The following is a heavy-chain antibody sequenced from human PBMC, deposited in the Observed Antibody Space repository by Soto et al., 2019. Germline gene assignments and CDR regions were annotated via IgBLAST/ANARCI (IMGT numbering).Heavy chain of an antibody. CDR3: TRDQGYGQYYFEY. J-gene: IGHJ4*02. V-gene: IGHV3-30-3*01. Sequence: QVQLVESGGGVVQPGRSLRLSCAASGFTFSTYAMHWARQAPGKGLEWVAFISYDGDNEYYADSVKGRFTISRDNSKNTLYLQMNSLRAEDTAVYYCTRDQGYGQYYFEYWGQGTLVTVSS. CDR2: ISYDGDNE. CDR1: GFTFSTYA. D-gene: IGHD5-18*01.